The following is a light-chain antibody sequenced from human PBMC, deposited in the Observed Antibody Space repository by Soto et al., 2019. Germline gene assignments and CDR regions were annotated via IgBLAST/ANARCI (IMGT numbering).Light chain of an antibody. J-gene: IGLJ1*01. V-gene: IGLV2-14*01. Sequence: QSALTQPASVSGSPGQSITISCTGTSGDVGGYNYVSWYQHHPGKAPKLMIFQVTNRPSGVSNRFFGSKSGNTASLTISGLQAEDEADYYCSSYTSSHTLGVFXTGTKRTVL. CDR2: QVT. CDR3: SSYTSSHTLGV. CDR1: SGDVGGYNY.